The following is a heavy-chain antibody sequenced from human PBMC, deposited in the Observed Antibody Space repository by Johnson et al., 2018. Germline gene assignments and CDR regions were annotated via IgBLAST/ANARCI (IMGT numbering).Heavy chain of an antibody. J-gene: IGHJ6*02. CDR3: ASEMGIIRANYYNYGMDV. Sequence: QVQLVQSGGGVVQPGRSLRLSCAASGFTFSSYGMHWVRQAPGKGLEWVAVISYDGSNKYYADSVKGRCTISRDNSKNTLYLQMNSLRAEDTAVYYCASEMGIIRANYYNYGMDVWGQGTTVTVSS. V-gene: IGHV3-30*03. CDR1: GFTFSSYG. CDR2: ISYDGSNK. D-gene: IGHD3-3*01.